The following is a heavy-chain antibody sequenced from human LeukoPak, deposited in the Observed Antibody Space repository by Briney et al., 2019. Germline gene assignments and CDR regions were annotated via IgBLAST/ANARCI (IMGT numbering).Heavy chain of an antibody. CDR3: ARGYNAYFDY. V-gene: IGHV3-7*04. D-gene: IGHD5-24*01. J-gene: IGHJ4*02. CDR2: IKQDGSEK. CDR1: GLTFSSDW. Sequence: AGGSLRLSCAASGLTFSSDWMSWFRQAPEKGLEWVASIKQDGSEKYYVDSVKGRFTISRDNAKNSLYLQMNSLRAEDTAVYYCARGYNAYFDYWGQGTLVTVSS.